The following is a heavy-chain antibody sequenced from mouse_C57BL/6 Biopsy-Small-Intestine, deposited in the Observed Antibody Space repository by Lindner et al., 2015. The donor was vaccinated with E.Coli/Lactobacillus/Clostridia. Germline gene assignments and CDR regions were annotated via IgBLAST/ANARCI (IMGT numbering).Heavy chain of an antibody. J-gene: IGHJ3*01. D-gene: IGHD1-1*01. CDR1: GYALTNYL. Sequence: VQLQESGAELVRPGTSVKVSCRASGYALTNYLIEWLQQRPGQGLEWIGVINPGSGGPNYNEKFKDKATLTADTSSSIVYMQLSSLTSEDSAVYFCARDYFYGSGSFAYWGQGTLVTVSA. CDR3: ARDYFYGSGSFAY. V-gene: IGHV1-54*01. CDR2: INPGSGGP.